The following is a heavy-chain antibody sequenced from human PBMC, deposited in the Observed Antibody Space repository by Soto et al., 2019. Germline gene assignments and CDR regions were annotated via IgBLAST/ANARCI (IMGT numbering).Heavy chain of an antibody. CDR3: ARVRETIAVAGYYGMDV. Sequence: GGSLRLSCAASGVTLRSYAMHWVRQAPGKGLEWVAVISYDGSNKYYADSVKGRFTISRDDSKNTLYLQMNSLRAEDTAVYYCARVRETIAVAGYYGMDVWGQGTTVTVSS. CDR2: ISYDGSNK. J-gene: IGHJ6*02. D-gene: IGHD6-19*01. CDR1: GVTLRSYA. V-gene: IGHV3-30-3*01.